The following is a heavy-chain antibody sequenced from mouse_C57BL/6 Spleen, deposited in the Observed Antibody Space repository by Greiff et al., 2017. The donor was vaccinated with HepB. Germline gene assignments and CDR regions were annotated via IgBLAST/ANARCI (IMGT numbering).Heavy chain of an antibody. J-gene: IGHJ2*01. CDR1: GFNIKDDY. V-gene: IGHV14-4*01. CDR2: IDPENGDT. CDR3: TTGRYYPDY. Sequence: EVQLQESGAELVRPGASVKLSCTASGFNIKDDYMHWVKQRPEQGLEWIGWIDPENGDTEYASKFQGKATITADTSSNTAYLQLSSLTSEDTAVYYCTTGRYYPDYWGQGTTLTVSS.